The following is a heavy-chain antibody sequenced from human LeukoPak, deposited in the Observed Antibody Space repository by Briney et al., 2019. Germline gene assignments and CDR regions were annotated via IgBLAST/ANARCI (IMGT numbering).Heavy chain of an antibody. D-gene: IGHD3-22*01. CDR1: GFTFSSYG. CDR3: AKDAAGYYDSSGPWGYFDY. V-gene: IGHV3-30*18. J-gene: IGHJ4*02. CDR2: ISYDGSNK. Sequence: GGSLRLSCAASGFTFSSYGMHWVRQAPGKGLEWVAVISYDGSNKYYADSVKGRFTISRDNSKNTLYLQMNSLRAEDTAVYYCAKDAAGYYDSSGPWGYFDYWGQGTLVTVSS.